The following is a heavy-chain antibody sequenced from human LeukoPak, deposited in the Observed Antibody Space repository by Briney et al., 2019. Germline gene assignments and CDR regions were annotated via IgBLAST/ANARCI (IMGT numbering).Heavy chain of an antibody. CDR1: GVSISSYY. Sequence: SETLSLTCTVSGVSISSYYWSWIRQPPGKGLEWIGYIYYSGSTNYKPSLKSRVTISVDTSKNQFTLKLSSVTAAETAVYYCARPQKGGYWKPFDIWGQGTMVTVSS. CDR3: ARPQKGGYWKPFDI. CDR2: IYYSGST. D-gene: IGHD1-26*01. J-gene: IGHJ3*02. V-gene: IGHV4-59*01.